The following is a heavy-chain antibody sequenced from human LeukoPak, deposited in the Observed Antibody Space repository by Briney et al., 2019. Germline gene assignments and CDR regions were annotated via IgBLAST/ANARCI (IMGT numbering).Heavy chain of an antibody. V-gene: IGHV3-21*01. CDR2: ISSSSSYI. CDR1: GFTFSSYS. J-gene: IGHJ6*03. Sequence: GGSLRLSCAASGFTFSSYSMNWVRQAPGKGLEWVSSISSSSSYIYYADSVKGRFTISRDNAKNSLYLQMNSLRAEDTAVYYCAREVGRITIFGVVKRYYYMDVWGKGTTVTVSS. D-gene: IGHD3-3*01. CDR3: AREVGRITIFGVVKRYYYMDV.